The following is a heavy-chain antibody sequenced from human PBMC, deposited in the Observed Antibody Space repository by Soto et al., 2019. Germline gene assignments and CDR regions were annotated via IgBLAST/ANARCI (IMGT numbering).Heavy chain of an antibody. J-gene: IGHJ6*01. D-gene: IGHD2-2*01. CDR3: PRDSGRSSNRWGVRQVAGGNYYVMGV. Sequence: SVKVSCKASGGSCSSDAISWVRQAPGQGLEWVAGIIPIFGTTKYAQKFQGRVTIIADTSTTTAYLELSSLRSEDTAIYYCPRDSGRSSNRWGVRQVAGGNYYVMGVWLRGSRGTVSS. CDR2: IIPIFGTT. CDR1: GGSCSSDA. V-gene: IGHV1-69*06.